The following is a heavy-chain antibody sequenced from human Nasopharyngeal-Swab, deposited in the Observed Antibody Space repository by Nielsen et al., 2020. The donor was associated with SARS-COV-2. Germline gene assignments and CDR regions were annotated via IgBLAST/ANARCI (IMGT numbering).Heavy chain of an antibody. CDR3: AILAASPNYYYYYYMDV. V-gene: IGHV1-18*04. CDR2: ISTYNGNT. D-gene: IGHD2-2*01. Sequence: ASVKLSCKASGYTFTRHCATCSRQPPGQGLEWMGWISTYNGNTIYAQKLQGRLTMTTDTSTSTAYMELRSLRSDDTAVYYCAILAASPNYYYYYYMDVWGKGTTITVSS. J-gene: IGHJ6*03. CDR1: GYTFTRHC.